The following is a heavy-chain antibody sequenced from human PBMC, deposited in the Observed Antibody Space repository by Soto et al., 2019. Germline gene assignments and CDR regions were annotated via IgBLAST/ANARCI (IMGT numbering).Heavy chain of an antibody. V-gene: IGHV4-34*01. J-gene: IGHJ4*02. CDR3: ARVRRFYYGLGSYYNGPFFDY. CDR2: INHSGST. D-gene: IGHD3-10*01. CDR1: GGSFSGYY. Sequence: PSETLSLTCAVYGGSFSGYYWSWIRQPPGKGLEWIGEINHSGSTNYNPSLKSRVTISVDTSKNQFSLKLRSVTAADTAVYYCARVRRFYYGLGSYYNGPFFDYWGQGTLVTVSS.